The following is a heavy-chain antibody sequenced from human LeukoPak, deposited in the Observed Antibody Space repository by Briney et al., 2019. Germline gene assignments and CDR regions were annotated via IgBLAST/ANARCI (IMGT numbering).Heavy chain of an antibody. CDR3: ERYFYDGFALDY. CDR2: IFSSSTYI. CDR1: GFAFNTYS. D-gene: IGHD2/OR15-2a*01. V-gene: IGHV3-21*03. Sequence: GGSLRLSCAASGFAFNTYSMNWVRQAPGKGLEWVSFIFSSSTYIYYTDSVKGRFTISRDNARNSLYLQMDNLRAEDTGVYYCERYFYDGFALDYWGQGTLVTVSS. J-gene: IGHJ4*02.